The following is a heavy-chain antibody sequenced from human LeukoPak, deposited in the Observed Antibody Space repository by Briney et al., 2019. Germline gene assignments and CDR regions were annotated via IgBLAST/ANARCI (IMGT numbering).Heavy chain of an antibody. CDR1: GYSISSGYY. D-gene: IGHD3-16*02. V-gene: IGHV4-38-2*02. CDR3: AREYYDYVWGSYRYGAFDI. J-gene: IGHJ3*02. Sequence: SETLSLTCTVSGYSISSGYYWGWIRQPPGKGLEWIGSIYHSGSTYYNPSLKSRVTISVDTSKNQFSLKLSSVTAADTAVYYCAREYYDYVWGSYRYGAFDIWGQGTMVTVSS. CDR2: IYHSGST.